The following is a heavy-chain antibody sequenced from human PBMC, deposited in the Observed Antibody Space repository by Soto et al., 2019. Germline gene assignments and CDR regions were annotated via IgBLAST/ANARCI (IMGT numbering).Heavy chain of an antibody. J-gene: IGHJ3*02. CDR3: ATEVGSSFPNAFDI. CDR2: FDPEDGET. V-gene: IGHV1-24*01. Sequence: VSVKVSCKVSGYTLTVLSMHWVRQAPGKGLEWMGGFDPEDGETIYAQKFQGRVTMTEDTSTDTAYMELSSLRSEDTAVYYCATEVGSSFPNAFDIWGQGTMVTVSS. CDR1: GYTLTVLS. D-gene: IGHD6-6*01.